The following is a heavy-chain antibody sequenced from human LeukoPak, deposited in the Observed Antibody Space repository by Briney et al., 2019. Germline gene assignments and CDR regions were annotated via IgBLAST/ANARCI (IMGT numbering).Heavy chain of an antibody. CDR3: ARSCRILDIVATIRARLGGNGFDI. Sequence: LRLSCAASGFTFSSYEMNWVRQAPGKGLEWIGSIYHSGSTYYNPSLKSRVTIAVETSKNQFSLKLSSVTAADKAVYYCARSCRILDIVATIRARLGGNGFDIWGQGTMVTVSS. V-gene: IGHV4-38-2*01. D-gene: IGHD5-12*01. CDR2: IYHSGST. J-gene: IGHJ3*02. CDR1: GFTFSSYE.